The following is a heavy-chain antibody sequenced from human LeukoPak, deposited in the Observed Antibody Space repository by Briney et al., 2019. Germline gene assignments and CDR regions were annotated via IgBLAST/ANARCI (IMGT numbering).Heavy chain of an antibody. CDR2: IYPGDSGN. D-gene: IGHD2-2*02. J-gene: IGHJ5*02. V-gene: IGHV5-51*01. CDR1: GYSFTSYW. Sequence: GESLKISCKGSGYSFTSYWIGWVRQMPGKGLEWMGIIYPGDSGNRYSPSFQGQVTISADKSISTAYLQWSSLKASDPAMYYCARLGIFCSSTSCYTSNWFDPWGQGTLVTVSS. CDR3: ARLGIFCSSTSCYTSNWFDP.